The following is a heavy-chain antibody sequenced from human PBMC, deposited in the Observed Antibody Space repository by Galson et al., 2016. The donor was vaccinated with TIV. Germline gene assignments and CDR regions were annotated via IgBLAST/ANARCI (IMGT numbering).Heavy chain of an antibody. Sequence: LRLSCAASGFTLSNAWMSWVRQAPGKGLEWVGRIKSKNDGGTADYAAPVKGRFFISRDDSTNTLSLEMNGLKTEDAGVYYCSTPPYCGGDCWHYYYEAVDVWAQGTTVTVS. D-gene: IGHD2-21*02. CDR1: GFTLSNAW. CDR2: IKSKNDGGTA. CDR3: STPPYCGGDCWHYYYEAVDV. V-gene: IGHV3-15*01. J-gene: IGHJ6*02.